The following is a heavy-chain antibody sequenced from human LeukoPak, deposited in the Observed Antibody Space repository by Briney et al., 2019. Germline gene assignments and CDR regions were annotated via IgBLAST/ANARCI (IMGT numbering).Heavy chain of an antibody. V-gene: IGHV2-70*01. CDR1: GFSLSTSGMC. CDR2: IDWDDDK. CDR3: ARSGVAATDDAFDI. D-gene: IGHD2-15*01. J-gene: IGHJ3*02. Sequence: SGPALVKPTQTLTLTCTFSGFSLSTSGMCVSWIRQPQGKALEWLALIDWDDDKYYSTSLKTRLTISKDTSKNQVVLTMTNMDPVDTATYYCARSGVAATDDAFDIWGQGTMVTVSS.